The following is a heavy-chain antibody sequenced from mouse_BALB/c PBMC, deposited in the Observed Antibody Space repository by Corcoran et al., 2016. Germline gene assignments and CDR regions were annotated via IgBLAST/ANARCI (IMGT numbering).Heavy chain of an antibody. Sequence: QVQLQQSGAELAKPGASVKMSCKASGYTFTSYWMHWVKQRPGQGLEWIGYINPSTGYTEYNQKFKDKATLTAEKSSSTAYMQLSSLTSEDSAVYYCARWYGNYDYWGQGTTLTVSS. V-gene: IGHV1-7*01. D-gene: IGHD2-10*02. J-gene: IGHJ2*01. CDR1: GYTFTSYW. CDR2: INPSTGYT. CDR3: ARWYGNYDY.